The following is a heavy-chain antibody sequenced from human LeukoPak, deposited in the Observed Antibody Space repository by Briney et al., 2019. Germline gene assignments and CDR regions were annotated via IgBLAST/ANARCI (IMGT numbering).Heavy chain of an antibody. CDR3: AKDPYYYDSSGYYYPDY. J-gene: IGHJ4*02. D-gene: IGHD3-22*01. Sequence: GGSLRLSCAASGFTSDDSAMHWVRQAPGKGLEWVSLISGDGGSTYYADSVKGRFTISRDNSKNSLYLQMNSLRTEDTALYYCAKDPYYYDSSGYYYPDYWGQGTLVTVSS. CDR2: ISGDGGST. V-gene: IGHV3-43*02. CDR1: GFTSDDSA.